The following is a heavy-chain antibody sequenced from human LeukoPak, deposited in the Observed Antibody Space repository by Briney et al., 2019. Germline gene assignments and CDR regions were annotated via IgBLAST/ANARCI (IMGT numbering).Heavy chain of an antibody. Sequence: AGESLKISGNVSSYICTIYWITGVRQMPGKGLEWMGIIYPGDSDTRYSPSFQGQVTISAYKCIDTAYLQWGSLKASDTAIYYCAGGGFYYWCWGPGTLVTVSS. CDR3: AGGGFYYWC. D-gene: IGHD1-26*01. J-gene: IGHJ4*02. CDR1: SYICTIYW. CDR2: IYPGDSDT. V-gene: IGHV5-51*01.